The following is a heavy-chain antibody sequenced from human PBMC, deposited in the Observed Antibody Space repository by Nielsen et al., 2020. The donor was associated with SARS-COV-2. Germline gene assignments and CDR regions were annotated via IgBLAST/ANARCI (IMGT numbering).Heavy chain of an antibody. J-gene: IGHJ6*02. D-gene: IGHD6-19*01. Sequence: SETLSLTCTVSGGSISSGDYYWSWIRQPPGKGLEWIGYIYYSGSTHYNPSLKSRVTISVDTSKNQFSLKLSSVTAADTAVYYCARETSSGWYRYYYYGMDVWGQGTTVTVSS. CDR3: ARETSSGWYRYYYYGMDV. CDR2: IYYSGST. V-gene: IGHV4-30-4*01. CDR1: GGSISSGDYY.